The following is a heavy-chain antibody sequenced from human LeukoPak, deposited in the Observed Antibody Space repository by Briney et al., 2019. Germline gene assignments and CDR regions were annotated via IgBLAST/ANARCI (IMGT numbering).Heavy chain of an antibody. Sequence: ASVKVSCKASGYTFTGYYMHWVRQAPGQGLEWMGWINPNSGGTNYAQKFQGRVTMTRDTSTSTVYMELSSLRSEDTAVYYCARADSSGYLLDYWGQGTLVTVSS. D-gene: IGHD3-22*01. CDR3: ARADSSGYLLDY. V-gene: IGHV1-2*02. J-gene: IGHJ4*02. CDR1: GYTFTGYY. CDR2: INPNSGGT.